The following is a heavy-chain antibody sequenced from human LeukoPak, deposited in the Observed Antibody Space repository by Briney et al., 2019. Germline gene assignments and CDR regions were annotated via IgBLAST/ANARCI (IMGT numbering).Heavy chain of an antibody. J-gene: IGHJ4*02. Sequence: GESLKISCKGSGYSFTSYWIGWVRQMPGKGLGWMGIIYPGDSDTRYSPSFQGQVTISADKSISTAYLQWSSLKASDTAMYYCARLGVVVPAAISPDYYFDYWGQGTLVTVSS. CDR1: GYSFTSYW. CDR3: ARLGVVVPAAISPDYYFDY. D-gene: IGHD2-2*02. V-gene: IGHV5-51*01. CDR2: IYPGDSDT.